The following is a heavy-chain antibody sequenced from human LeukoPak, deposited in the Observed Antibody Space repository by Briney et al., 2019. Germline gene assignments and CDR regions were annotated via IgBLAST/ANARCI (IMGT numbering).Heavy chain of an antibody. CDR1: GDSVSGNGVA. CDR3: ARDHGDDAFDI. CDR2: TYYRSKWYN. J-gene: IGHJ3*02. D-gene: IGHD3-3*01. Sequence: SQTLSLTCAISGDSVSGNGVAWNWIRQSPSRGLEWLGRTYYRSKWYNDYAISVKGRITINPDTSKNQLSLQLNSVTPEDTAVYYCARDHGDDAFDIWGQGTMVTVSS. V-gene: IGHV6-1*01.